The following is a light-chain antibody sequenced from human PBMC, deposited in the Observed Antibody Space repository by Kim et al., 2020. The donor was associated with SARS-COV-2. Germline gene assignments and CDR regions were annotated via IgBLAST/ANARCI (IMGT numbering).Light chain of an antibody. V-gene: IGKV1-17*01. CDR1: QDIRND. J-gene: IGKJ2*03. CDR3: LQYNSYPYS. Sequence: SASVGSRVTITCRASQDIRNDLGWYQQKPGKAPKRLIYGASSLQGGVPLRFSGSGSGTEFTITISSLQPEDFATYYCLQYNSYPYSFGQGTKLEI. CDR2: GAS.